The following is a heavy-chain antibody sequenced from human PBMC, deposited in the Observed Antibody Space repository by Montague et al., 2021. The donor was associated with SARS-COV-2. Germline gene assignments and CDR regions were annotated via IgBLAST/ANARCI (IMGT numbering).Heavy chain of an antibody. J-gene: IGHJ4*02. Sequence: SETLSLTCTVSGGSIITSNYYWGWLRQPPGKGLEWIGSGDYSGSTSYNPSPTSRVTISVDTSKNQFSLKLTSVTAADTAVYYCALARGSGYCPLWGQGSLVIVSS. CDR2: GDYSGST. CDR1: GGSIITSNYY. CDR3: ALARGSGYCPL. D-gene: IGHD5-12*01. V-gene: IGHV4-39*01.